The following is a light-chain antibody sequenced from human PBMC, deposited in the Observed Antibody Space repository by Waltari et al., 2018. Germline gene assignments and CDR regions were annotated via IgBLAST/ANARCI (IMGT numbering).Light chain of an antibody. CDR3: AAWDASLNGVV. J-gene: IGLJ2*01. V-gene: IGLV1-44*01. Sequence: QSVLTQPPSASGTPGQRVSISCSGSSSNVGSNTVNWYQQLPGTAPKLLIYSDNQRPSGVPDRFSGSKSGTSATLAISGLQSEDEADYYCAAWDASLNGVVFGGGTKLTVL. CDR2: SDN. CDR1: SSNVGSNT.